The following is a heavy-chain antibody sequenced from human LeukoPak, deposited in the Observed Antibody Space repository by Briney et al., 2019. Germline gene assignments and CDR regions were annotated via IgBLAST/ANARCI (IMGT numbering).Heavy chain of an antibody. CDR3: ARVSDDSSSWRGAINYYYYYYMDV. V-gene: IGHV1-18*01. Sequence: ASVKVSCKASGYTFTSYGISWVRQAPGQGLEWMGWISAYNGNTNYAQKLQGRVTMTTDTSTSTAYMELRSLRSDDTAVYYCARVSDDSSSWRGAINYYYYYYMDVWGKGTTVTVSS. J-gene: IGHJ6*03. CDR1: GYTFTSYG. D-gene: IGHD6-13*01. CDR2: ISAYNGNT.